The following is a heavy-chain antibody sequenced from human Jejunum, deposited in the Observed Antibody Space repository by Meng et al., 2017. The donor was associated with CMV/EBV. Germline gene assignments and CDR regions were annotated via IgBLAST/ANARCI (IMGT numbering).Heavy chain of an antibody. CDR1: GDSIYSAGYY. J-gene: IGHJ4*02. CDR2: IYYSGST. V-gene: IGHV4-30-4*01. D-gene: IGHD3-10*01. CDR3: ARYFGGYFDY. Sequence: TCAVSGDSIYSAGYYWSWIRQPPGKGLEWIGHIYYSGSTHYNPSLTSRLNISVDTSKNQFSLKPTSVTAADTAVYYCARYFGGYFDYWGQGTLVTVSS.